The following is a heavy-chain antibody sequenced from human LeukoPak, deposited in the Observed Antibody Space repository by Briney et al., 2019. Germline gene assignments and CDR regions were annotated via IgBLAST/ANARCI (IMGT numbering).Heavy chain of an antibody. V-gene: IGHV4-39*07. J-gene: IGHJ4*02. CDR3: ARSLGYCSSTSCRSLLAFDY. CDR2: IYYSGST. Sequence: PSETLSLTCTVSGGSISSSSYYWGWIRQPPGKGLEWIGSIYYSGSTYYNPSLKSRVTISVDTSKNQFSLKLSSVTAADTAMYYCARSLGYCSSTSCRSLLAFDYWGQGTLVTVSS. D-gene: IGHD2-2*01. CDR1: GGSISSSSYY.